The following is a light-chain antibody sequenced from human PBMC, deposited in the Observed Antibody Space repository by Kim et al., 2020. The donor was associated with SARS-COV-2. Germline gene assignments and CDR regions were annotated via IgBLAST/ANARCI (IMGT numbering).Light chain of an antibody. J-gene: IGLJ2*01. CDR2: DVS. Sequence: QSALTQPRSVSGSPGQSVAISCTGTSSDVGGYKYVSWYQQHPGKAPKLIIYDVSERPSGVPDRFSGSKSGNTASLSISGLQAEDESDYYCCSYEGMNTGVFGGGTQLTVL. CDR1: SSDVGGYKY. V-gene: IGLV2-11*01. CDR3: CSYEGMNTGV.